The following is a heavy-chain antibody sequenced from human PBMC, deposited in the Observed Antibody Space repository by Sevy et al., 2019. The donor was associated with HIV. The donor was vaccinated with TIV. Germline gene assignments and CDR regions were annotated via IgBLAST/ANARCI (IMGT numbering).Heavy chain of an antibody. V-gene: IGHV3-30-3*01. J-gene: IGHJ3*02. D-gene: IGHD5-18*01. CDR3: ARDHLSYGQHRGAFDI. CDR1: GFTFSSYA. CDR2: ISYDGSNK. Sequence: GGSLRLSCAASGFTFSSYAMHWVRQAPGKGLEWVAVISYDGSNKYYADSVKGRFTISRDNSKNTLYLQINSLRAEDTAVYYCARDHLSYGQHRGAFDIWGQGTMVTVSS.